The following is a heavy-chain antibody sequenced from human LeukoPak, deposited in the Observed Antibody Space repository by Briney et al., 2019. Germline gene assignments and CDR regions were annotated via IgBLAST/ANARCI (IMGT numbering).Heavy chain of an antibody. CDR2: ISYDGSNK. V-gene: IGHV3-30*18. J-gene: IGHJ4*02. CDR1: GFTFSSYG. Sequence: GGSLRLSCAASGFTFSSYGMHWVRQAPGKGLEWVAVISYDGSNKYYADSVKGRFTISRDNSKNTLYLQMNSLRAEDTAVYYCAKVGVYGGNSADYWGQGTLVTVSS. D-gene: IGHD4-23*01. CDR3: AKVGVYGGNSADY.